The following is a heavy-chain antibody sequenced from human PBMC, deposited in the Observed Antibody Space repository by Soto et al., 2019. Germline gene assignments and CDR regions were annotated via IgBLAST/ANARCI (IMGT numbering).Heavy chain of an antibody. Sequence: GGSLRLSCAASGFTFSSYGMHWVRQAPGKGLEWVAVISYDGSNKYYADSVKGRFTISRDNSKNTLYLQMNSLRAEDTAVYYCAKDRGYSYRAGFDYWGQGTLVTSPQ. D-gene: IGHD5-18*01. J-gene: IGHJ4*02. CDR3: AKDRGYSYRAGFDY. CDR2: ISYDGSNK. V-gene: IGHV3-30*18. CDR1: GFTFSSYG.